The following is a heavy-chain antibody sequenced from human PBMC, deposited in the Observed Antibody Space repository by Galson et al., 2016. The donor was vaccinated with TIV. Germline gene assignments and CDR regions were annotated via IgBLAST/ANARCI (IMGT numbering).Heavy chain of an antibody. Sequence: CAISGDSVSSTLSSWNWIRQSPSRGLEWLGRTSYRSNWYNDYATSVKSRITISPDTSKNEVSLHLKSVTPEDSAVYYCARDRGSRDYMEVWSIGTTV. J-gene: IGHJ6*03. D-gene: IGHD6-25*01. CDR3: ARDRGSRDYMEV. V-gene: IGHV6-1*01. CDR1: GDSVSSTLSS. CDR2: TSYRSNWYN.